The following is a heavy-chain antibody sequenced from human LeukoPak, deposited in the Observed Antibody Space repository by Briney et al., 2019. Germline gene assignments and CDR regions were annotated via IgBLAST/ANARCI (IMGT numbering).Heavy chain of an antibody. CDR3: AKDQVVPAAASTSDY. CDR2: IYSSGST. V-gene: IGHV3-66*03. CDR1: GFTVSSNY. D-gene: IGHD2-2*01. Sequence: GGSLRLSCAASGFTVSSNYMSWVRQAPGKGLEWVSVIYSSGSTYYADSVKGRFTISRDNSKNTLYLQMNSLRAEDTAVYYCAKDQVVPAAASTSDYWGQGTLVTVSS. J-gene: IGHJ4*02.